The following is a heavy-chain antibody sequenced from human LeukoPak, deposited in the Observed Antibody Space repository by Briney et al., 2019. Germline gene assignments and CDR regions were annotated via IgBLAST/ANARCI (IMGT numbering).Heavy chain of an antibody. J-gene: IGHJ4*02. Sequence: SETLSLTCTVSGGSISSSSYYWGWIRQPPGKGLEWIGSIYYSGSTYYNPSLKRRVTISVDTSKNQFSLKLSSVTAADTAVYYCAGRIAAAGVFDYWGQGTLVTVSS. D-gene: IGHD6-13*01. CDR3: AGRIAAAGVFDY. CDR2: IYYSGST. CDR1: GGSISSSSYY. V-gene: IGHV4-39*01.